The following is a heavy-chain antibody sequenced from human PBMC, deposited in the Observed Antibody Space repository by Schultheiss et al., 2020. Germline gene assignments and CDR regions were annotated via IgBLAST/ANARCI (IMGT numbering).Heavy chain of an antibody. V-gene: IGHV3-30*03. CDR2: ISYDGSNK. Sequence: GESLKISCAASGFTFSSYGMHWVRQAPGKGLEWVAVISYDGSNKYYADSVKGRFTISRDNSKNTLYLQMNSLRAEDTAVYYCARAAGYSSSWSIAYFDYWGQGTLVTVSS. CDR1: GFTFSSYG. D-gene: IGHD6-13*01. J-gene: IGHJ4*02. CDR3: ARAAGYSSSWSIAYFDY.